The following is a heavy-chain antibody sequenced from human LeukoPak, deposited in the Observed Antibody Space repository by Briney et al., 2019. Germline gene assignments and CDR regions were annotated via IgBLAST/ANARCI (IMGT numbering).Heavy chain of an antibody. CDR2: MNQDGRQK. Sequence: GGSLRLSCGASGFIFGRYWMSWVRQAPGKGLEWVAKMNQDGRQKYYVDSVRGRFTISRGNAKNSLYLQMNSLRAEDTAVYYCARATLGYCSSTSCYSYYFDYWGQGTLVTVSS. CDR3: ARATLGYCSSTSCYSYYFDY. D-gene: IGHD2-2*01. CDR1: GFIFGRYW. V-gene: IGHV3-7*01. J-gene: IGHJ4*02.